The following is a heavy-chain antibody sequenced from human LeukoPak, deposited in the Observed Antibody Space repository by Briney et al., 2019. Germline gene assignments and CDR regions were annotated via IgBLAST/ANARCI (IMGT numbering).Heavy chain of an antibody. D-gene: IGHD5-24*01. CDR3: AGRRDGYNRDY. Sequence: SETLSPTCTVSGGSISSYYWSWIRQPPGEGLEWIGYIYYSGSTNYNPSLKSRVTISVDTSKNQFSLKLSSVTAADTAVYYCAGRRDGYNRDYWGQGTLVTVSS. CDR2: IYYSGST. CDR1: GGSISSYY. J-gene: IGHJ4*02. V-gene: IGHV4-59*01.